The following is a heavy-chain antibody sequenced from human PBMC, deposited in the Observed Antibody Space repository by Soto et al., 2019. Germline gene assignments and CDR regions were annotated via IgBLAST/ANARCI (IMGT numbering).Heavy chain of an antibody. Sequence: QVQLQESGPGLVKPSQTLSLTCTVSGGSINSGGYYWSWIRQHPGKGLEWIGYIYNSGSTYYNPSXKGRVTRSVAPXXXQXXLRLSSVTAADTAVYCCARGITMVRGVIHTPYFDYWGQGTLVTVSS. D-gene: IGHD3-10*01. V-gene: IGHV4-31*03. CDR3: ARGITMVRGVIHTPYFDY. CDR1: GGSINSGGYY. J-gene: IGHJ4*02. CDR2: IYNSGST.